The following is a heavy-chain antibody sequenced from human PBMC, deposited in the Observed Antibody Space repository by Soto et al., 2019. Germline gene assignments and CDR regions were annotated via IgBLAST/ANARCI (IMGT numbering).Heavy chain of an antibody. CDR3: AKVMFPGYSYGIHPAAN. V-gene: IGHV3-30*02. D-gene: IGHD5-18*01. Sequence: SMEGRFTISRDNSRNTLYLEMNSLRADDTAVYYCAKVMFPGYSYGIHPAANWGQGTLVTVSS. J-gene: IGHJ4*02.